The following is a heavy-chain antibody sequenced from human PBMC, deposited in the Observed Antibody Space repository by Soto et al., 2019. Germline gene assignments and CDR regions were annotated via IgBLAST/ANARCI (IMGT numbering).Heavy chain of an antibody. Sequence: PGGSLRLSCAASGFTFSSYAMSWVRQAPGKGLEWVSAISGSGGSTYYADSVKGRFTISRDNSKNTLYLQMNSLKAEDTAVYYCARGGEEVITPFDYWGQGTLVTVSS. CDR2: ISGSGGST. V-gene: IGHV3-23*01. D-gene: IGHD3-22*01. CDR3: ARGGEEVITPFDY. CDR1: GFTFSSYA. J-gene: IGHJ4*02.